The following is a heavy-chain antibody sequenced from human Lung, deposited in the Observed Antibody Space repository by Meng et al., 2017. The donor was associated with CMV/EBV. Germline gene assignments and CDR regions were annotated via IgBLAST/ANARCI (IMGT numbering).Heavy chain of an antibody. D-gene: IGHD1-26*01. CDR2: IDDSGST. Sequence: QVQLQESGPGLVKPSGPWSLPCGVSGVSISTNIRWTWVRQPPGKGLEWIGDIDDSGSTNYNPSLNSRISISLDKSKNHFSLKVNSVTAADTAVYYCARGKQDAWELLAYWGQGALVTVSS. V-gene: IGHV4-4*02. J-gene: IGHJ4*02. CDR1: GVSISTNIR. CDR3: ARGKQDAWELLAY.